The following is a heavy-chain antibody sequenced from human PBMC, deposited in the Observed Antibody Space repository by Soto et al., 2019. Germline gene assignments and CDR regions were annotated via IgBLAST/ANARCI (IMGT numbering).Heavy chain of an antibody. CDR1: EFTFSTSG. Sequence: EVQLLESGGALVQPGGSLRLSCAASEFTFSTSGMTWVRLAPGRGLDYVSAINPSGSRTYYADSVKGRFTISRDNSKNTLYLQMNSLRAEDTAIYYCAKTPRGGDYGYWYFDLWGRGTLVTVSS. V-gene: IGHV3-23*05. CDR2: INPSGSRT. J-gene: IGHJ2*01. CDR3: AKTPRGGDYGYWYFDL. D-gene: IGHD4-17*01.